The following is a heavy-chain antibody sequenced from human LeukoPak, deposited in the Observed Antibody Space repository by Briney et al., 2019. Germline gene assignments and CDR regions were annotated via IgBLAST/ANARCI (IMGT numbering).Heavy chain of an antibody. J-gene: IGHJ4*02. V-gene: IGHV4-30-4*01. CDR1: GGSISSGDYY. CDR3: ARVPAVEAYSSGWGIDY. D-gene: IGHD6-19*01. CDR2: IYYSGST. Sequence: SETLSLTCTVSGGSISSGDYYWSWIRQPPGKGLEWIGYIYYSGSTYYNPSLKSRVTISVDTSKNQFSLKLSSVTAADTAVYYCARVPAVEAYSSGWGIDYWGQGTLVTVSS.